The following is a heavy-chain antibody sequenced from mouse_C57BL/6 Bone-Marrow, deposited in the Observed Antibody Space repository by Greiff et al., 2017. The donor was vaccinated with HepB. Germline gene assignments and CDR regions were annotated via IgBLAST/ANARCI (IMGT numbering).Heavy chain of an antibody. V-gene: IGHV5-17*01. D-gene: IGHD1-1*01. J-gene: IGHJ4*01. Sequence: EVKLVESGGGLVKPGGSLKLSCAACGFTFSDYGMHWVRQAPEKGLEWVAYISSGSSTIYYADTVKGRFTISRDNAKNTLFLQMTSLRSEDTAMYYCARRAYYGSRGNAMDYWGQGTSVTVSS. CDR2: ISSGSSTI. CDR1: GFTFSDYG. CDR3: ARRAYYGSRGNAMDY.